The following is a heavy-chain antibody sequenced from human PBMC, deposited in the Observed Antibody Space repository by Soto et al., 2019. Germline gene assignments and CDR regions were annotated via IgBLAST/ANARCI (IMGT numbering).Heavy chain of an antibody. CDR2: MNAKSGDT. CDR1: GYPFIDFD. D-gene: IGHD3-16*01. J-gene: IGHJ6*02. V-gene: IGHV1-8*01. CDR3: ARGNPFNYAGFDV. Sequence: GXSVKGSCKAAGYPFIDFDISWRRQASGQGPEWMGWMNAKSGDTFFAQRFQGKFNMTWDTSLSTAYMEVGSLTSDDTAMYYCARGNPFNYAGFDVWGQGTTVTVSS.